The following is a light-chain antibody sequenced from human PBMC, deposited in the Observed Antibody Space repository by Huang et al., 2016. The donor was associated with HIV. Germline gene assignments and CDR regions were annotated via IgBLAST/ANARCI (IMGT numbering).Light chain of an antibody. CDR3: QQYSRLPPT. CDR2: AAS. J-gene: IGKJ5*01. Sequence: DIQMTQSPSPLSASLGDRVTITCQASQDIEYSLNWYQQKPGKAPKLLINAASNLQTGVPSRFIGSGYGTQFTFTITNLQPEDFATYFCQQYSRLPPTFGHGTRLDIK. V-gene: IGKV1-33*01. CDR1: QDIEYS.